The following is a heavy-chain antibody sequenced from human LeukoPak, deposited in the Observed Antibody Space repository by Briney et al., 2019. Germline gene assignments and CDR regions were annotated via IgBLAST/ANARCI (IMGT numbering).Heavy chain of an antibody. Sequence: SETLSLTCTVSGGSISSYYWSWIRQPPGKGLEWIGYIYYSGSTNYNPSLKSRVTISVDTSKNQFSLKLSSVTAADTAVYYCARHGPYGGYAFGYWGQGTLVTVSS. D-gene: IGHD5-12*01. V-gene: IGHV4-59*08. J-gene: IGHJ4*02. CDR2: IYYSGST. CDR1: GGSISSYY. CDR3: ARHGPYGGYAFGY.